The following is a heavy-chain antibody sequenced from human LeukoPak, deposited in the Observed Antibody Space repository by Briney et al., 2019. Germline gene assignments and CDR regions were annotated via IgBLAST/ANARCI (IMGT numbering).Heavy chain of an antibody. CDR3: AADHDYSLSYDSYGPLDA. D-gene: IGHD4-11*01. J-gene: IGHJ5*02. CDR1: GFTFSSSA. CDR2: IGVGSGNT. V-gene: IGHV1-58*01. Sequence: SVKVSCKASGFTFSSSAVQWVRQARGQRFEWIGWIGVGSGNTNYAERFQDRVAITRDMSTSTTYMELSSLRSEDTAVYYCAADHDYSLSYDSYGPLDAWGQGTLVTVSS.